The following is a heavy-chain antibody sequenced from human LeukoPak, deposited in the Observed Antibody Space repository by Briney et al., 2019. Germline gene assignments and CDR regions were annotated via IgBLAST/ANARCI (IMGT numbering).Heavy chain of an antibody. Sequence: SVKVSCKASGGTFSSYAISWVRQAPGQGLEWMGGIIPIFGTANYAQKFQGRVTITTDESTSTAYMELSSLRSEDTAVYYCARAHGSGXFSFDPWGQGTLVTVSS. CDR2: IIPIFGTA. CDR1: GGTFSSYA. V-gene: IGHV1-69*05. D-gene: IGHD3-10*01. CDR3: ARAHGSGXFSFDP. J-gene: IGHJ5*02.